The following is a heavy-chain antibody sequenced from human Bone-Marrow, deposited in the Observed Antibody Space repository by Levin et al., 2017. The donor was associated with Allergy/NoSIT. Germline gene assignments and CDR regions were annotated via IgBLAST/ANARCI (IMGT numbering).Heavy chain of an antibody. D-gene: IGHD6-19*01. J-gene: IGHJ6*02. CDR3: ARLREGWLSFRYYYYGMDV. CDR2: MNPNSGNT. V-gene: IGHV1-8*01. Sequence: ASVKVSCKASGYTFTSYDINWVRQATGQGLEWMGWMNPNSGNTGYAQKFQGRVTMTRNTSISTAYMELSSLRSEDTAVYYCARLREGWLSFRYYYYGMDVWGQGTTVTVSS. CDR1: GYTFTSYD.